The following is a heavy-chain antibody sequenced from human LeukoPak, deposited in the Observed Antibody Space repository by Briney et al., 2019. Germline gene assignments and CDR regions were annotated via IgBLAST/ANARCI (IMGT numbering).Heavy chain of an antibody. CDR1: GFTFSSYG. Sequence: GGSLRLPCAASGFTFSSYGMHWVRQAPGKGLEWVAVISYDGSNKYYADSVKGRFTISRDNSKNSLYLQMNSLRAEDTAVYYCARDLSLYSGYDSMRGFDPWGQGTLVTVSS. D-gene: IGHD5-12*01. CDR3: ARDLSLYSGYDSMRGFDP. CDR2: ISYDGSNK. J-gene: IGHJ5*02. V-gene: IGHV3-33*08.